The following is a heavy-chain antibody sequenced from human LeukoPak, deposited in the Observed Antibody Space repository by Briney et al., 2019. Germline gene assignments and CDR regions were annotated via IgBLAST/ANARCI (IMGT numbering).Heavy chain of an antibody. Sequence: PGGSLRLSCAASGFSFSSYSMNWVRQAPGKGLEWVSCISSGNIYIYYADSVKGRFTISRGNAKNSLFLQMNSLGAEDTAVYYCARDWNSMGYYYHMDVWGKGTTVTVSS. J-gene: IGHJ6*03. V-gene: IGHV3-21*01. CDR2: ISSGNIYI. CDR1: GFSFSSYS. D-gene: IGHD2/OR15-2a*01. CDR3: ARDWNSMGYYYHMDV.